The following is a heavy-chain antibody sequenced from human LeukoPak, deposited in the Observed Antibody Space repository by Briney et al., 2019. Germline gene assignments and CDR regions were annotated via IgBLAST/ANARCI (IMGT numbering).Heavy chain of an antibody. V-gene: IGHV3-21*01. CDR1: GFTFSSYS. CDR3: ASLVVPAARGGWYYGMDV. J-gene: IGHJ6*02. D-gene: IGHD2-2*01. Sequence: GGSLRLSCAASGFTFSSYSMNWVRQAPGKGLEWVSSISSSSSYIYYADSVKGRFTISRDNAKNSLYLQMNSLRAEDTAVYYCASLVVPAARGGWYYGMDVWGQGTTVTV. CDR2: ISSSSSYI.